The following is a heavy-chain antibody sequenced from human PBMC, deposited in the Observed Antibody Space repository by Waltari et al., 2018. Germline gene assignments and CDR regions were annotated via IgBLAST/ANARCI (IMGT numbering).Heavy chain of an antibody. J-gene: IGHJ4*02. CDR1: GDSISRSDW. Sequence: QVQLQESGPGLVKPSGTLSLTCAVSGDSISRSDWWNWVRQSPGKGLEWIGEIYHYGTTKYNPSLKSRVTISLDTSKNHFSLNLSSVTAADTAVYYCARVLLGCSYTSCYLDNWGPGTLVTVSP. D-gene: IGHD2-2*01. CDR3: ARVLLGCSYTSCYLDN. V-gene: IGHV4-4*02. CDR2: IYHYGTT.